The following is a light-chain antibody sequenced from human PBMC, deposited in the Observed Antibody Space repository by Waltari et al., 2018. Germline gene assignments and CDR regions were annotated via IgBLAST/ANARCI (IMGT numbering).Light chain of an antibody. CDR1: SSDVGGYNY. J-gene: IGLJ3*02. Sequence: QSALTQPASVSGSPGQSITISCTGTSSDVGGYNYVSWYQQHPGKAPKLLIFDVSNRPSGVSQRFSGSKSGNTASLTISGLQAEDESDYYCCSFTSRSTWVFGGGTKVTVL. V-gene: IGLV2-14*01. CDR2: DVS. CDR3: CSFTSRSTWV.